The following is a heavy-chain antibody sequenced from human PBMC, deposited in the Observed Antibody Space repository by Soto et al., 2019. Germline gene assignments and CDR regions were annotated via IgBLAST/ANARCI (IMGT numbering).Heavy chain of an antibody. J-gene: IGHJ4*02. D-gene: IGHD4-17*01. CDR1: GFSVSSNY. V-gene: IGHV3-74*01. CDR3: ARNRDYAFDY. Sequence: PGGSLRLSCAASGFSVSSNYMNWVRQAPGKGLVWVSRINSDGSSTSYADSVKGRFTISRDNAKNSLYLQMNSLRTEDAAVYYCARNRDYAFDYWGRGTLVT. CDR2: INSDGSST.